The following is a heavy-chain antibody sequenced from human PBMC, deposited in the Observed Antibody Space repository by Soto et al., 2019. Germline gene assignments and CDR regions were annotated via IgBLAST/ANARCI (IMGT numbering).Heavy chain of an antibody. Sequence: NPSETLSLTCTVSGGSISSGDYYWSWIRQPPGKGLEWIGYIYYSGSTYYNPSLKSRVTISVDTSKNQFSLKLSSVTAADTAVYYCARDQSLLYWFDPWGQGTLVTVSS. CDR1: GGSISSGDYY. D-gene: IGHD2-15*01. V-gene: IGHV4-30-4*01. J-gene: IGHJ5*02. CDR2: IYYSGST. CDR3: ARDQSLLYWFDP.